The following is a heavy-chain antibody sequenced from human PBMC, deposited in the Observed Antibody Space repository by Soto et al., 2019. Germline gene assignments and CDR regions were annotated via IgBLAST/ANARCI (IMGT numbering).Heavy chain of an antibody. CDR3: AKIVGGGSHHDACDI. CDR1: GFTFSSYA. D-gene: IGHD2-15*01. J-gene: IGHJ3*02. V-gene: IGHV3-23*01. CDR2: TGGGGVST. Sequence: EVPLLESGGGLVEPGGSLRLSCAASGFTFSSYAMTWVRQAPGKGLEWVSYTGGGGVSTYYADSVKGRFTSSRDDSKNTLYLQMNSLRAEDTALYYCAKIVGGGSHHDACDIWGQGTMVTVSS.